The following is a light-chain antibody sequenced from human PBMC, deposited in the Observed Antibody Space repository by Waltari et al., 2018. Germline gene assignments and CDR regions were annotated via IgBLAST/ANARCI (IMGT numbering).Light chain of an antibody. Sequence: EILLTQSPGTLSLSPGERATLSCRASQSVGTSLAWYQQKRGQAPRLLIYGTFSRATGIPDRFSGSGSGTDFSLAISRLEPEDYAVYYCQHYVRLPATFGQGTKVEIK. V-gene: IGKV3-20*01. CDR3: QHYVRLPAT. CDR2: GTF. CDR1: QSVGTS. J-gene: IGKJ1*01.